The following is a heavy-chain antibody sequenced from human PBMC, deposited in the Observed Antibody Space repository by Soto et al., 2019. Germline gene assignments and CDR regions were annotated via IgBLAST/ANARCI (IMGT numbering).Heavy chain of an antibody. J-gene: IGHJ6*02. CDR2: IIPILGTV. CDR1: GGTFSSYA. Sequence: QVQLVQSGAEVKKPGSSVKVSCKASGGTFSSYAISWVRQAPGQGLEWMGGIIPILGTVNYAQKFQGRVTITADESTSTAYMELSSLRSEDTAVYYCARHDCISSSCYYYYYYGMDVWGQGTTVTVSS. D-gene: IGHD2-2*01. CDR3: ARHDCISSSCYYYYYYGMDV. V-gene: IGHV1-69*11.